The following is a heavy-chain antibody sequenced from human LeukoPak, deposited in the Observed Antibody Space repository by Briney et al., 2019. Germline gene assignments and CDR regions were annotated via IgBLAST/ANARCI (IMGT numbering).Heavy chain of an antibody. CDR3: ARERGLYGSGAPDAFDI. V-gene: IGHV4-34*01. CDR1: GGSFSGYY. Sequence: SETLSLTCAVYGGSFSGYYWSWIRQPPGEGLEWIGEINHSGSTSYNPSLKSRVTISVDTSKNQFSLKLSSVTAADTAVYYCARERGLYGSGAPDAFDIWGQGTMVTVSS. CDR2: INHSGST. D-gene: IGHD3-10*01. J-gene: IGHJ3*02.